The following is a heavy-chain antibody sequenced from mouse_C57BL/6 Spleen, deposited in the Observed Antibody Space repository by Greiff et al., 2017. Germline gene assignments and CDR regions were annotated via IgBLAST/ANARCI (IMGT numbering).Heavy chain of an antibody. J-gene: IGHJ2*01. CDR2: IDPSDSET. CDR3: EREGGAWLPHFDY. Sequence: QVQLKQPGAELVRPGSSVKLSCKASGYTFTSYWMHWVKQRPIQGLEWIGNIDPSDSETHYNQKFKDKATLTVDKSSSTAYMQLSSLASEDSAVYYCEREGGAWLPHFDYWGKGTTLTVSS. D-gene: IGHD2-2*01. V-gene: IGHV1-52*01. CDR1: GYTFTSYW.